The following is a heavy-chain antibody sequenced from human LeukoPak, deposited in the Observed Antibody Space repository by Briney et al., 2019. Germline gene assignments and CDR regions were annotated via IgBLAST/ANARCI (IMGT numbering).Heavy chain of an antibody. V-gene: IGHV1-3*04. CDR2: INTVSGNT. CDR1: EYSLTQYP. CDR3: ANWAGAPADYFSGPLDY. Sequence: ASVKVSCKTSEYSLTQYPIHWVHQAPGQRLEWMGWINTVSGNTRYSQNFQGRVTITRDTSASTAYMELSYLKSEDTAIYYCANWAGAPADYFSGPLDYWGQDTLVTVSS. J-gene: IGHJ4*02. D-gene: IGHD3-3*01.